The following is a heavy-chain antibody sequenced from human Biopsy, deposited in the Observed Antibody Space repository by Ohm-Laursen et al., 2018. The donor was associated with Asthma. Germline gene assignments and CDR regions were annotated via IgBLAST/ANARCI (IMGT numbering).Heavy chain of an antibody. Sequence: SLRLSCAASGFSFSNFDINWVRQAPGKGLEGVGVISKDASTQDYADSVKGRFTMARDNSKNTLDLQMNSLREEDTAVYYCVRDGTDDAFYILGQGTVVSVSS. CDR2: ISKDASTQ. CDR1: GFSFSNFD. V-gene: IGHV3-30*03. CDR3: VRDGTDDAFYI. D-gene: IGHD1-1*01. J-gene: IGHJ3*02.